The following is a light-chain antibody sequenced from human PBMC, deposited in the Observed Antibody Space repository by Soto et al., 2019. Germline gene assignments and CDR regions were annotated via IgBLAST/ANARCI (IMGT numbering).Light chain of an antibody. Sequence: QSVLTQPPSVSAAPGQKVTISCSGSSYNIGNNYVSWYQQLSGTASKLLIYVNNKRPSGIPDRFSGSKSGTSATLGITGLQIGDEADYYCGTWDSSMSAGVFGTGTKVTVL. J-gene: IGLJ1*01. CDR3: GTWDSSMSAGV. CDR2: VNN. CDR1: SYNIGNNY. V-gene: IGLV1-51*01.